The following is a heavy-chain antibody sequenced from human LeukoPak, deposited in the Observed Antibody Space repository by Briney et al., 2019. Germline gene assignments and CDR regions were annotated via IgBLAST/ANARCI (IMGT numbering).Heavy chain of an antibody. V-gene: IGHV3-23*01. CDR3: AKEGPGRIWVTMVRGVFDY. D-gene: IGHD3-10*01. CDR1: GFTFSSYA. CDR2: ISGSGGST. Sequence: GGSLRLPCAASGFTFSSYAMSWVRQAPGKGLEWVSAISGSGGSTYYADSVKGRFTISRDNSKNTLYLQMNSLRAEDTAVYYCAKEGPGRIWVTMVRGVFDYWGQGTLVTVSS. J-gene: IGHJ4*02.